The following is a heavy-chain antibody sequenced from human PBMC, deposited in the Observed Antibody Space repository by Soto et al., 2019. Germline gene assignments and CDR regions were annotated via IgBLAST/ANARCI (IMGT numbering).Heavy chain of an antibody. V-gene: IGHV4-39*01. CDR1: GGSISSSSYF. CDR3: TRRSKSPLYGSSSPCDR. J-gene: IGHJ5*02. Sequence: SETLSLTCTVSGGSISSSSYFWGWVRQSPGKGLESIGSIYYVGSTYYNPSFKSRVTISVDTSKNQFSLRLSSVTAADTAIYYCTRRSKSPLYGSSSPCDRWGQGTLVTVSS. CDR2: IYYVGST. D-gene: IGHD6-6*01.